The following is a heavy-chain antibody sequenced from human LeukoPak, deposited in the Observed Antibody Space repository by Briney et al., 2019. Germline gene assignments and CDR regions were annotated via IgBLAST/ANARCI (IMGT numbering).Heavy chain of an antibody. J-gene: IGHJ4*02. CDR3: ARDSSGYYYVGIDY. V-gene: IGHV4-39*07. Sequence: SETLSLTCTVSGGSISSSSYYWGWIRQPPGKGLEWIGSIYYSGSTYYNPSLKSRVTISVDTSKNQFSLKLSSVTAADTAVYYCARDSSGYYYVGIDYWGQGTLVTVSS. CDR1: GGSISSSSYY. CDR2: IYYSGST. D-gene: IGHD3-22*01.